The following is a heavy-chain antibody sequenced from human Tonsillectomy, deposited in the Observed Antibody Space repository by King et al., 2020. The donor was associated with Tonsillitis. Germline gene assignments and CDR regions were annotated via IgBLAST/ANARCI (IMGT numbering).Heavy chain of an antibody. Sequence: QLVQSGAEVKKPGASVQVSCKASGYTFTDYYIHWVRQAPGQGLEWMGRINPDSGGTTYAQKFQGRVTMTRDTSISPAYMDLSSLRSDDTAVYYCTRNPAGYGAFDIGGQGTWFTVSS. CDR3: TRNPAGYGAFDI. V-gene: IGHV1-2*02. J-gene: IGHJ3*02. D-gene: IGHD5-12*01. CDR1: GYTFTDYY. CDR2: INPDSGGT.